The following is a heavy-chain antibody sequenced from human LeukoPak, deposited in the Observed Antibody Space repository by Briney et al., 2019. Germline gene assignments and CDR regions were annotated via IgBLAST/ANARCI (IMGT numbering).Heavy chain of an antibody. J-gene: IGHJ5*02. CDR2: IYTSGST. CDR3: ARDVKWELVRWFDP. V-gene: IGHV4-4*07. D-gene: IGHD1-26*01. Sequence: SETLSLTCTVSGGSISSYYWSWIRQPAGKGLEWIGRIYTSGSTNYNPSLKSRATMSVDTSKNQFSLKLSSVTAADTAVYYCARDVKWELVRWFDPWGQGTLVTVSS. CDR1: GGSISSYY.